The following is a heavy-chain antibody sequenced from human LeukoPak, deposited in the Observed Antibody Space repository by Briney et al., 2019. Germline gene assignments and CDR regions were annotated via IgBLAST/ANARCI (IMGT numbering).Heavy chain of an antibody. D-gene: IGHD4/OR15-4a*01. CDR1: GYTFTNHY. CDR2: ISAYNGNT. J-gene: IGHJ5*02. Sequence: GASVKVSCKASGYTFTNHYMHWVRQAPGQGLEWMGWISAYNGNTNYAQKLQGRVTMTTDTSTSTAYMELRSLRSYDTAVYYCARVDGANWFDPWGQGTLVTVSS. CDR3: ARVDGANWFDP. V-gene: IGHV1-18*04.